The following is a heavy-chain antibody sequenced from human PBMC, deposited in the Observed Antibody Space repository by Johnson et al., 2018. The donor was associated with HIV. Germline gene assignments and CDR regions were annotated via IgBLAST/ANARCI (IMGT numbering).Heavy chain of an antibody. D-gene: IGHD1-1*01. Sequence: QVQLVESGGGVVQPGRSLRLSCAASGFTFNSYPMHWVRQAPGKGLEWVAVISYDGSNKYYADSVKGRFTISRDNSKNTLYLQMNSLRAEDTAVYCCAKDSTQHVEVERRDDAFDIWGQGTMVTVSS. CDR1: GFTFNSYP. CDR2: ISYDGSNK. CDR3: AKDSTQHVEVERRDDAFDI. V-gene: IGHV3-30*04. J-gene: IGHJ3*02.